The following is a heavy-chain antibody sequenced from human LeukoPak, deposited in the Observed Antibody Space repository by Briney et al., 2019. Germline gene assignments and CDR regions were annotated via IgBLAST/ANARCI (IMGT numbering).Heavy chain of an antibody. J-gene: IGHJ4*02. CDR2: INTNTGNP. V-gene: IGHV7-4-1*02. CDR1: GYTFDNYA. D-gene: IGHD4-17*01. CDR3: ARSNNDGDYLGVGFDY. Sequence: ASVKVSSKTSGYTFDNYAINWVRQAPGQGLEWMGWINTNTGNPTNAQGFTGRFVFSLDTSDRTAYLQISSLKTEDTAVYYCARSNNDGDYLGVGFDYWGQGTLVTVSS.